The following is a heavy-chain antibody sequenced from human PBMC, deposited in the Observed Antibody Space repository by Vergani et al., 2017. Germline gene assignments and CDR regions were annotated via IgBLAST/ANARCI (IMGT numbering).Heavy chain of an antibody. CDR1: GYSFTSYW. Sequence: EVQLVQSGAEVKKPGESLRISCKGSGYSFTSYWISWVRQMPGKGLEWMGRIDPSDSYTNYSPSFQGHVTISADKSISTAYLQWSSLKASDTAIYYCARQVAVAGKWWGPYYYYGMAVWGQGTTVTVSS. V-gene: IGHV5-10-1*01. D-gene: IGHD6-19*01. CDR3: ARQVAVAGKWWGPYYYYGMAV. J-gene: IGHJ6*02. CDR2: IDPSDSYT.